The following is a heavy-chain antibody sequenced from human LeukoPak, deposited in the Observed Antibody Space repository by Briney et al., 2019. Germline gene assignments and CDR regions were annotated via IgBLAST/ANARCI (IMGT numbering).Heavy chain of an antibody. CDR1: GFNFGTLW. D-gene: IGHD3-22*01. CDR2: INHDGSVR. Sequence: GGSLRLSCAASGFNFGTLWMSWVRQAPGRGLEWVAKINHDGSVRDYVDSVEGRFTISRDNANNFLYLQMNSLRADDAAVYYCARDQNFYDRTGEGYFQHWGQGTLVTVSS. J-gene: IGHJ1*01. V-gene: IGHV3-7*01. CDR3: ARDQNFYDRTGEGYFQH.